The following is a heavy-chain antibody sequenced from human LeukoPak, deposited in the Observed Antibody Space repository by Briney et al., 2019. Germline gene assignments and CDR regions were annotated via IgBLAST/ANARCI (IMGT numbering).Heavy chain of an antibody. J-gene: IGHJ4*02. D-gene: IGHD3-10*01. CDR3: ARARYYYGSGDVFDY. CDR2: IYYSGST. V-gene: IGHV4-59*01. CDR1: GRSISSYY. Sequence: SETLSLTCTVSGRSISSYYWRWLRQPPGRGLEGIGYIYYSGSTNFNPSLKSQVTISVYPSKNQCSLNLSSVTAADTAVYYCARARYYYGSGDVFDYWGQGTLVTVPS.